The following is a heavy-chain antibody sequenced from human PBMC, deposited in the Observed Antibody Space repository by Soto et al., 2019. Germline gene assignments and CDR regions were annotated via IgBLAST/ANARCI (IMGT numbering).Heavy chain of an antibody. D-gene: IGHD6-13*01. Sequence: VQLVESGGGLVQPGGPLRLSCAASGFAVSSNYMSWVRQAPGKGLEWVSIFYSGGDTYYADSVKGRFTISRDNSKNTLYLQMNSLTDGDTAVYYCAGSSSWPYYFEYWGQGTLVTVSS. CDR1: GFAVSSNY. CDR2: FYSGGDT. CDR3: AGSSSWPYYFEY. J-gene: IGHJ4*02. V-gene: IGHV3-66*01.